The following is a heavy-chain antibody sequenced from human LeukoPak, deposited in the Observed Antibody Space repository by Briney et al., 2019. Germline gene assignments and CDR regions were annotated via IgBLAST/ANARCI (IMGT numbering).Heavy chain of an antibody. J-gene: IGHJ4*02. V-gene: IGHV3-64*01. CDR1: GFTFSSYA. CDR2: ISSNGGST. CDR3: ARWGTGVDY. D-gene: IGHD7-27*01. Sequence: LSGGSLRLSCAASGFTFSSYAMHWVRQAPGKGLEYVSAISSNGGSTYYANSVKGRFTISRDNSKNTLYLQMGSLRAKDMAVYYCARWGTGVDYWGQGTLVTVSS.